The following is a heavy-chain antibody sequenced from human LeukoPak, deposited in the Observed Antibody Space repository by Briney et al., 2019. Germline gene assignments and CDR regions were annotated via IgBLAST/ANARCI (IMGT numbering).Heavy chain of an antibody. CDR3: ARRGSGWYGGDC. CDR2: INHSGST. CDR1: GGSFSGYY. V-gene: IGHV4-34*01. Sequence: SETLSLTCAVYGGSFSGYYWSWIRQPPGKGLEWIGEINHSGSTNYNPSLKSRVTISVDTSKNQFSLKLSSVTAADTAVYYCARRGSGWYGGDCWGQGTLVTVSS. J-gene: IGHJ4*02. D-gene: IGHD6-19*01.